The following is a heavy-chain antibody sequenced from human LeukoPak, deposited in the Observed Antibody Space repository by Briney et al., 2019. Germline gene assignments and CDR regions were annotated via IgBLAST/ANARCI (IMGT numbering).Heavy chain of an antibody. CDR1: GYTFTGYY. CDR2: INPSGGST. J-gene: IGHJ6*02. CDR3: ARDAYYDSSGSSIAYYYGMDV. Sequence: ASVKVSCKASGYTFTGYYMHWVRQAPGQGLEWMGIINPSGGSTSYAQKFQGRVTMTRDTSTSTVYMELSSLRSEDTAVYYCARDAYYDSSGSSIAYYYGMDVWGQGTTVTVSS. V-gene: IGHV1-46*01. D-gene: IGHD3-22*01.